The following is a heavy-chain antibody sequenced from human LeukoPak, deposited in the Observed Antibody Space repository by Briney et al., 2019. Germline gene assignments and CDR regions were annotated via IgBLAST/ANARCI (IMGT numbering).Heavy chain of an antibody. J-gene: IGHJ6*03. D-gene: IGHD3-3*01. V-gene: IGHV3-21*01. CDR2: ISSSSSYI. CDR1: GFTFSSYS. Sequence: PGGSLRLSCAASGFTFSSYSMYWVRQAPGKGLEWVSSISSSSSYIYYADPVKGRFTISRDNAKNSLYLQMNSLRAEDTAVYYCARGPVIMYYDFWSGYSNYMDVWGKGTTVTVSS. CDR3: ARGPVIMYYDFWSGYSNYMDV.